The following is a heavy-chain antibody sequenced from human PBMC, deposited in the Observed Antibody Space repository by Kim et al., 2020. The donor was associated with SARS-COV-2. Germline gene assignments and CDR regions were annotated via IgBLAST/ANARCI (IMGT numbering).Heavy chain of an antibody. Sequence: ASVKVSCKASGYTFTSYGISWVRQAPGQGLEWMGWISAYNGNTNYAQKLQGRVTMTTDTSTSTAYMELRSLRSDDTAVYYCARRGHSSGWYDGPYYYGMDVWGQGTTVTVSS. V-gene: IGHV1-18*01. CDR3: ARRGHSSGWYDGPYYYGMDV. CDR2: ISAYNGNT. D-gene: IGHD6-19*01. J-gene: IGHJ6*02. CDR1: GYTFTSYG.